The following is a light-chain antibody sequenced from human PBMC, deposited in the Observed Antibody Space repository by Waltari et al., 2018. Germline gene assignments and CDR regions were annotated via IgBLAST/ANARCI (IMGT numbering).Light chain of an antibody. CDR2: DAA. CDR1: HSISRY. J-gene: IGKJ1*01. CDR3: QKYVTLPAT. V-gene: IGKV3-20*01. Sequence: EIMFTHSPGILSLSPGERATLPYRASHSISRYLACYQQNPGQAPRLLIYDAASMATGIPDRFSGSGSGTDFSLTISRLEPEDSAVYYCQKYVTLPATFGQGTKVEIK.